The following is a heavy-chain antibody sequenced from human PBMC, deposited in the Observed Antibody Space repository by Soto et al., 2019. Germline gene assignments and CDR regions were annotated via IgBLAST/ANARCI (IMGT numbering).Heavy chain of an antibody. V-gene: IGHV1-18*01. CDR2: ISAYNGNT. Sequence: QVQLVQSGAEVKKPGASVKVACKASGYTFTSYGINWVRQAPGQGLEWMGWISAYNGNTNYAQKLQGRGTMTTDTSPSTAYMEVRSLRSDDQAVLDGARDQGDGSGSYYGYWGQGTLVTLSS. J-gene: IGHJ4*02. CDR3: ARDQGDGSGSYYGY. CDR1: GYTFTSYG. D-gene: IGHD3-10*01.